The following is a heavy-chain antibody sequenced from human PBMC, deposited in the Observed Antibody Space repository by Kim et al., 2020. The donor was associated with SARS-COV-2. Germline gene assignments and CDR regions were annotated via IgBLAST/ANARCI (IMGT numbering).Heavy chain of an antibody. D-gene: IGHD6-13*01. CDR2: ISSSSYI. V-gene: IGHV3-21*01. Sequence: GGSLRLSCAASGFTFSSYSMNWVRQAPGKGLEWVSSISSSSYIYYADSVKGRFTISRDNAKNSLYLQMNSLRAEDTAVYYCAREMGQGSSWYPYYYGMDVWGQGTTVTVSS. J-gene: IGHJ6*02. CDR3: AREMGQGSSWYPYYYGMDV. CDR1: GFTFSSYS.